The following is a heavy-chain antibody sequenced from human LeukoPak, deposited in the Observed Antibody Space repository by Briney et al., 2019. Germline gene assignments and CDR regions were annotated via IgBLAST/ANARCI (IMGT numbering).Heavy chain of an antibody. V-gene: IGHV3-7*01. CDR2: IKQDGSEK. Sequence: GGSLRLSCAAAGFTFSSYWMSWVRQAPGKGLEWVANIKQDGSEKYYVDSVKGRFTISRDNAKNSLYLQMNSLRAEDTAVYYCARDGITMVRGVIGAEYFQHWGQGTLVTVSS. J-gene: IGHJ1*01. CDR1: GFTFSSYW. CDR3: ARDGITMVRGVIGAEYFQH. D-gene: IGHD3-10*01.